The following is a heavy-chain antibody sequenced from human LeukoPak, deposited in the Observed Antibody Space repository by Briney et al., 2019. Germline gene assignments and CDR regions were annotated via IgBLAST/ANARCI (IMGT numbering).Heavy chain of an antibody. CDR3: ARASDPWDY. J-gene: IGHJ4*02. CDR1: GFTFSDYY. Sequence: PGGSLRLSCAASGFTFSDYYMSWIRQAPGKVLEWVSSISSSSSYIYYANSVKGRFTISRDNAKNSLYLQMNSLRAEDTAVYYCARASDPWDYWGQGTLVTVSS. CDR2: ISSSSSYI. V-gene: IGHV3-11*06.